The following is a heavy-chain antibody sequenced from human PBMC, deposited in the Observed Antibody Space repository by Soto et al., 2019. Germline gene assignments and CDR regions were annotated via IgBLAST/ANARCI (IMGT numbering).Heavy chain of an antibody. V-gene: IGHV4-59*01. CDR1: GDSISSSD. D-gene: IGHD6-6*01. J-gene: IGHJ5*02. CDR2: MYYSGST. Sequence: SSETLSLTCTISGDSISSSDWNWIRQPPGKGLEWIGYMYYSGSTNYNPSLKSRVTISVDTSRNQFSLKLTSVTAADTAVYYCASQDHSRSSSGWFDPWGQGTLVTVSS. CDR3: ASQDHSRSSSGWFDP.